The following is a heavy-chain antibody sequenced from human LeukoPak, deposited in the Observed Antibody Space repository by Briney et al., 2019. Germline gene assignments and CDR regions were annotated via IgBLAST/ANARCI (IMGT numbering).Heavy chain of an antibody. CDR2: ISWNSGSI. J-gene: IGHJ4*02. V-gene: IGHV3-9*01. D-gene: IGHD4/OR15-4a*01. CDR3: AKGSLRSAFDY. CDR1: GFTFDDYA. Sequence: GRSLRLSCAASGFTFDDYAMHWVRQAPGKGLERVSGISWNSGSISYADSVKGRFTISRDNAKNSLYLQMNSLRAEDTALYYCAKGSLRSAFDYWGQGTLVTVSS.